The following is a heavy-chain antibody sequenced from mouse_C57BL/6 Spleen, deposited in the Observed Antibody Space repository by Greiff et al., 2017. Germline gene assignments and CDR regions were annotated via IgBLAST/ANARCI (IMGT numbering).Heavy chain of an antibody. CDR3: ARGGITTVVAPVAY. Sequence: LVESGAELARPGASVKLSCKASGYTFTSYGISWVKQRTGQGLEWIGEIYPRSGNTYYNEKFKGKATLTADKSSSTAYMELRSLTSEDSAVYFCARGGITTVVAPVAYWGQGTLVTVSA. J-gene: IGHJ3*01. V-gene: IGHV1-81*01. CDR2: IYPRSGNT. D-gene: IGHD1-1*01. CDR1: GYTFTSYG.